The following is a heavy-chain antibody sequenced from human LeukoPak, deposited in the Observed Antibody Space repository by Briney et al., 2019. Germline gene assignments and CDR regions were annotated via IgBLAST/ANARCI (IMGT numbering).Heavy chain of an antibody. V-gene: IGHV4-4*09. CDR1: GGSISSYY. Sequence: PSETLSLTCTVSGGSISSYYWSWIRQPPGKGLEWIGYIYTSGSTNYNPSLKSRVTISVDMSKNQFSLKLSSVTAADTAVYYCAGRSVTPYEDAFDIWGQGTMVTVSS. D-gene: IGHD3-22*01. CDR3: AGRSVTPYEDAFDI. CDR2: IYTSGST. J-gene: IGHJ3*02.